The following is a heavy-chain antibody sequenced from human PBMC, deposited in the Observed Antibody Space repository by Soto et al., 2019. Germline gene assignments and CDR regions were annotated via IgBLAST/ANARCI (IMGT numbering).Heavy chain of an antibody. V-gene: IGHV3-30*18. CDR1: GFTFSSYG. CDR2: ISYDGSKK. Sequence: QVQLVESGGGVVQPGRSLRLSCAASGFTFSSYGIHWVRQAPGKGLEWVAAISYDGSKKYYADSVKGRFAVSRDNSKTTVYMQMNGRRAEDTAEYYCAKGWGTEGFDYWGHGTLVTVAS. J-gene: IGHJ4*01. CDR3: AKGWGTEGFDY. D-gene: IGHD7-27*01.